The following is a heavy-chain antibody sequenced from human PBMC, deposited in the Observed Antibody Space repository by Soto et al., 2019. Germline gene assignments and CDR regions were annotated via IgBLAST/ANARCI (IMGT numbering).Heavy chain of an antibody. J-gene: IGHJ5*02. CDR3: ARLLDFYSGYDERWFDP. Sequence: GASVKVSCKASGYTFTSYGISWVRQAPGQGLEWMGWISAYNGSTNYAQKLQGRVTMTTDTSTSTAYMELRSLRSDDTAVYYCARLLDFYSGYDERWFDPWGQGTLVTVSS. D-gene: IGHD5-12*01. CDR2: ISAYNGST. CDR1: GYTFTSYG. V-gene: IGHV1-18*04.